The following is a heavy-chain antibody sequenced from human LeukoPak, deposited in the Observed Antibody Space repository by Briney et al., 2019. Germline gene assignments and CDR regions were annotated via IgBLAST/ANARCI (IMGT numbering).Heavy chain of an antibody. CDR3: ARDRIGGYNWFDY. Sequence: SETLSLTCTVSGGSISSSSYYWGWIRQPPGKGLEWIGEIYHSGSTNYNPSLKSRVIISVDTSKDQFSLKLNSVTAADTAVYYCARDRIGGYNWFDYWGQGTLVTVSS. CDR2: IYHSGST. D-gene: IGHD5-24*01. J-gene: IGHJ4*02. CDR1: GGSISSSSYY. V-gene: IGHV4-39*07.